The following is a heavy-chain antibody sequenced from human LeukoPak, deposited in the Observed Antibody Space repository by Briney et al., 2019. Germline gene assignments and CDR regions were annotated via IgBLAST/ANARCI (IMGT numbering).Heavy chain of an antibody. J-gene: IGHJ6*04. CDR1: GFTLSTSGMC. CDR2: IDWDDDK. V-gene: IGHV2-70*01. Sequence: SGPALLKPTQTLTLTCTFSGFTLSTSGMCVSWIRQPPGKALEWLALIDWDDDKYYSTSLKTRLTISKDTSKNQVVLTMTNMDPVDTATYYCARILFLDYYYGMDVWGKGTTVTVSS. D-gene: IGHD2-21*01. CDR3: ARILFLDYYYGMDV.